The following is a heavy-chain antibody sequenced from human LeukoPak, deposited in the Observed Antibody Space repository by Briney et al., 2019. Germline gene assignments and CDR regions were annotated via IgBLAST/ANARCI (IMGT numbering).Heavy chain of an antibody. D-gene: IGHD3-9*01. J-gene: IGHJ4*02. CDR3: ARGSDYDILTGYYPLRY. V-gene: IGHV4-34*01. Sequence: SETLSLTCAVYGGSFSGYYWSWIRQPPGKGLEWIGEINHSGSTNYNPSLKSRVTISVDTSKNQFSLKLSPVTAADTAVYYCARGSDYDILTGYYPLRYWGQGTLVTVSS. CDR2: INHSGST. CDR1: GGSFSGYY.